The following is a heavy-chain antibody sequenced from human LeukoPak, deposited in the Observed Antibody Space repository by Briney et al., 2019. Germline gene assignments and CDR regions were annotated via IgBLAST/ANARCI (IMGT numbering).Heavy chain of an antibody. CDR2: ISSSGSTI. D-gene: IGHD4-17*01. V-gene: IGHV3-11*04. J-gene: IGHJ6*03. Sequence: GGSLRLSCAASGFTFSDYYMSWIRQAPGKGLEWVSYISSSGSTIYYADSVKGRFTISRDNAKNSLYLQMNSLRAEDTAVYYCATATVTTLVYYYYMDVWGKGTTVTVSS. CDR1: GFTFSDYY. CDR3: ATATVTTLVYYYYMDV.